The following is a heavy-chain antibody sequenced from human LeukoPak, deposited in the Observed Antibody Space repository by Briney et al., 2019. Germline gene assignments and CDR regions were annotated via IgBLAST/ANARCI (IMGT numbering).Heavy chain of an antibody. CDR2: IIASGDSA. CDR3: ATHILFWSGLFDS. J-gene: IGHJ4*02. Sequence: GGSLRLSCEASGFSFSTVPMSWVRQVPGKGLECVSYIIASGDSAYYADSVRGRFTISRDNSKNTLYLQMDDLRVEDSAVYYCATHILFWSGLFDSWGQGALVSVSS. D-gene: IGHD3-3*01. CDR1: GFSFSTVP. V-gene: IGHV3-23*01.